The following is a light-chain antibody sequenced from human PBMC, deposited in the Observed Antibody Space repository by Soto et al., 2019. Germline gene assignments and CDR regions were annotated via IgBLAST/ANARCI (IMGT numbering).Light chain of an antibody. V-gene: IGKV3-20*01. CDR3: QRYDSLRT. CDR1: QSVRSNF. Sequence: EIVLTQSPGTLSLSPGERATLSCRASQSVRSNFLAWYQQKPGQAPRLLIYGASNRATGIPDRFSGSGSGTDFTLTITRLEPEGFAMYYCQRYDSLRTFGQGTKVEF. CDR2: GAS. J-gene: IGKJ1*01.